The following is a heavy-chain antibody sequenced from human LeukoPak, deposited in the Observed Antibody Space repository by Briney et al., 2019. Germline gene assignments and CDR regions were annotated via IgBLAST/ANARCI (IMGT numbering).Heavy chain of an antibody. V-gene: IGHV3-30*18. Sequence: GGSLRLSCAASGFTFSSYGMHWVRQAPGKGLEWVVVISYDGSNKYYADSVKGRFTISRDNSKNTLYLQMTSLRAEDTAVYYCAKGAYSSSMDVWGQGTTVTVSS. J-gene: IGHJ6*02. CDR3: AKGAYSSSMDV. CDR2: ISYDGSNK. CDR1: GFTFSSYG. D-gene: IGHD6-13*01.